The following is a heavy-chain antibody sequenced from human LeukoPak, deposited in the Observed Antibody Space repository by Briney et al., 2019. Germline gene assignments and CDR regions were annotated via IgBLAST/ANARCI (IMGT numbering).Heavy chain of an antibody. J-gene: IGHJ4*02. Sequence: GGSLRLSCAASGFTFSSYSMNWVRQAPEKGLEWVSSISSSSSYIYYADSVKGRFTISRDNAKNSLYLQMNSLRAEDTAVYYCARVPLYGDYGQIDYWGQGTLVTVSS. CDR3: ARVPLYGDYGQIDY. CDR1: GFTFSSYS. V-gene: IGHV3-21*01. CDR2: ISSSSSYI. D-gene: IGHD4-17*01.